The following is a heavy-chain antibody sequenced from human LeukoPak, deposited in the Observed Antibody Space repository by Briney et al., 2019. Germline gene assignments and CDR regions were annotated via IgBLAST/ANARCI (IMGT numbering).Heavy chain of an antibody. V-gene: IGHV1-24*01. J-gene: IGHJ4*02. D-gene: IGHD3-10*01. CDR2: FDPEDGET. Sequence: ASVKVSCKVSGYTLTELSMHWVRQAPGKGLEWMGGFDPEDGETIYAPKFQGRVTMTEDTSTDTAYMELSSLRSEDTAVYYCFSGSYYNPGYWGQGTLVTVSS. CDR3: FSGSYYNPGY. CDR1: GYTLTELS.